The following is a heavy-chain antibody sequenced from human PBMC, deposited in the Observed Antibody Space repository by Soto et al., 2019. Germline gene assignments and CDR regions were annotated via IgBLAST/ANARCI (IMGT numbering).Heavy chain of an antibody. J-gene: IGHJ5*02. Sequence: SETLSLTCAVSGGSISRYYWSWIRQPPGKGLEWIGYIYNSGSTNYNPSLKSRITISVDTSKNQFSLKLSSVTAADTAVDYCARVSREVVPADYNCFDPWGQGTRGTV. D-gene: IGHD2-2*01. V-gene: IGHV4-59*01. CDR1: GGSISRYY. CDR2: IYNSGST. CDR3: ARVSREVVPADYNCFDP.